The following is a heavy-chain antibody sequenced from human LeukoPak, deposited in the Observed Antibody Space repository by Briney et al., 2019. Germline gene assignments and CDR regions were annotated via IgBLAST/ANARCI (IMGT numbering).Heavy chain of an antibody. CDR1: GGTFSSYA. CDR3: ARDFILTGYYPSHYFDS. CDR2: IIPIFGTA. D-gene: IGHD3-9*01. J-gene: IGHJ4*02. Sequence: WASVKVSCKASGGTFSSYAISWVRQAPGQGLEWMGGIIPIFGTANYAQKFQGRVTITADESTSTAYMELSSLRSEDTAVYYCARDFILTGYYPSHYFDSWGQGTLATASS. V-gene: IGHV1-69*13.